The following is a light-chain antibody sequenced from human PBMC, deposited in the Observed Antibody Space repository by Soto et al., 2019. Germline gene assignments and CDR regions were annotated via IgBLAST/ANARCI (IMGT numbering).Light chain of an antibody. J-gene: IGKJ1*01. Sequence: EIVMTQSPATLSVSPGERATLSCRASQSVSSNLAWYQQKPGQAPRLLIYVTSTRATGIPARFSGSGAGTEFTLTISSLQSEDFAVYYCQQYNNWPPRTFGQGPKVEIK. V-gene: IGKV3-15*01. CDR3: QQYNNWPPRT. CDR1: QSVSSN. CDR2: VTS.